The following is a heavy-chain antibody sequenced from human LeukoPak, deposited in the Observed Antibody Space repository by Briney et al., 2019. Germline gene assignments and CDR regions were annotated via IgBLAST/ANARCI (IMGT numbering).Heavy chain of an antibody. CDR2: INHSGST. Sequence: SETLSLTCAVYGGSFSGYYWSWIRQPPGKGLEWIGEINHSGSTNYNPSLKSRVTVSVDTSKNQFSLKLSSVTAADTAVYYCARLVCGGGSCPAEFDYWGQGTLVTVSS. V-gene: IGHV4-34*01. J-gene: IGHJ4*02. CDR1: GGSFSGYY. D-gene: IGHD2-15*01. CDR3: ARLVCGGGSCPAEFDY.